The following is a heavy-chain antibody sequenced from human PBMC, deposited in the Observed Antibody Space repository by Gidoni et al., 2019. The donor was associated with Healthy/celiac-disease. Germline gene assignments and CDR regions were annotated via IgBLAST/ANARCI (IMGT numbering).Heavy chain of an antibody. D-gene: IGHD3-3*01. CDR2: ISSSSSYI. V-gene: IGHV3-21*01. CDR1: GFTFSSYS. Sequence: EVQLVESGGGLVKPGGSLRLSCSASGFTFSSYSMNWVRQAPGKGLEWVSSISSSSSYIYYADSVKGRFTISRDNAKNSLYLQMNSLRAEDTAVYYCARDPANYDFWSGYANYGMDVWGQGTTVTVSS. J-gene: IGHJ6*02. CDR3: ARDPANYDFWSGYANYGMDV.